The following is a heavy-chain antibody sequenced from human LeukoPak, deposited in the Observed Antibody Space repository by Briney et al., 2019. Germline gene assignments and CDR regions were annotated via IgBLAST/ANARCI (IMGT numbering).Heavy chain of an antibody. CDR3: ARDVYYYDSSGYSDY. CDR1: GGTFSSYA. D-gene: IGHD3-22*01. Sequence: ASVKVSCKASGGTFSSYAISWVRQAPGQGLEWMGRIIPIFGIANYAQKFQGRVTITADKSTSTAYMELSSLRSEDTAVCYCARDVYYYDSSGYSDYWGQGTLVTVSS. J-gene: IGHJ4*02. CDR2: IIPIFGIA. V-gene: IGHV1-69*04.